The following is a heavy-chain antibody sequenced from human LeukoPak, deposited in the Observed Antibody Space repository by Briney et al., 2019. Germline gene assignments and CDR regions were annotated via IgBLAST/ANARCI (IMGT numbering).Heavy chain of an antibody. Sequence: GASVKVSCKASGYTFTGNHMHWVRQAPGQGLEWMGWINPNSGGTNYAQKFQGRVIMTRDTSISTAYMEQSRLGSDDTAVYYCARGGSTDSIHSCGGNCYFLDYWGQGTLVTVSS. D-gene: IGHD2-21*02. CDR2: INPNSGGT. CDR1: GYTFTGNH. CDR3: ARGGSTDSIHSCGGNCYFLDY. J-gene: IGHJ4*02. V-gene: IGHV1-2*02.